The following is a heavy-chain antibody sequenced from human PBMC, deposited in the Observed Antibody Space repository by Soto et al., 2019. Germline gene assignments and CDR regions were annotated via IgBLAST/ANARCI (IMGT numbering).Heavy chain of an antibody. V-gene: IGHV4-59*01. CDR1: GGSISSYY. CDR3: AMGAYIDYGASGYYGMDV. J-gene: IGHJ6*02. D-gene: IGHD2-15*01. CDR2: IYYSGST. Sequence: SETLSLTCTVSGGSISSYYWSWIRQPPGKGLEWIGYIYYSGSTNYNPPLKSRVTISVDTSKNQFSLKLSAVTAADPAVYYCAMGAYIDYGASGYYGMDVWGQGTTVTVSS.